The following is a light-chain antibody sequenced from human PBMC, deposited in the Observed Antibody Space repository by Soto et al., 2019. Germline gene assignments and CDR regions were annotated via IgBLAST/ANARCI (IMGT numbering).Light chain of an antibody. CDR1: SSDIGGHNY. CDR2: EVT. CDR3: LLYYGGAQV. Sequence: QSALTQPASVSGSPGQSIPVSCTGTSSDIGGHNYVSWSQQHPGKVPKLIIYEVTNRPSGVSNRFSGSKSGNTASLTVSGLQAEDEADYYCLLYYGGAQVFGGGTKLTVL. J-gene: IGLJ3*02. V-gene: IGLV2-14*01.